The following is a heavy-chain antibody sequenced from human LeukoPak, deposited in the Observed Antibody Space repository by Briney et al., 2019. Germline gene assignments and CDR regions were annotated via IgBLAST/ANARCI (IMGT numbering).Heavy chain of an antibody. CDR1: GFIFSSYS. J-gene: IGHJ4*02. Sequence: GSLRLSCAASGFIFSSYSMNWVRQAPGKGLEWVSYISSSSSTIYYADSVKGRFTISRDNAKNSLYLQMNSLRAEDTAVYYCARGSSGYDSSFDYWGQGTLVTVSS. D-gene: IGHD5-12*01. V-gene: IGHV3-48*01. CDR2: ISSSSSTI. CDR3: ARGSSGYDSSFDY.